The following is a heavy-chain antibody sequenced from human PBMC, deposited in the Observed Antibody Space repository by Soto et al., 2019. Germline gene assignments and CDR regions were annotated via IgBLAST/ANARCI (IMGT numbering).Heavy chain of an antibody. CDR2: ISGSGGGA. CDR1: GFTFSSYA. Sequence: EVQLLESGENLVQPGGSLRLSCAASGFTFSSYAMNWVRQPPGKGLEWVSTISGSGGGAYYADSVKGRFTISRDNSKNTLYLHMNSLRAEDTAIYYGAKEGASSWYFFDYWGQGTLVTVSS. D-gene: IGHD6-13*01. CDR3: AKEGASSWYFFDY. V-gene: IGHV3-23*01. J-gene: IGHJ4*02.